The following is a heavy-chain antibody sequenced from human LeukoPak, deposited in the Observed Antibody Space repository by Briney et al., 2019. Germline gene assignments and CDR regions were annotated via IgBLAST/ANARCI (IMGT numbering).Heavy chain of an antibody. J-gene: IGHJ3*02. V-gene: IGHV1-69*13. Sequence: GASVKVFCKASGGTFSSYAISWVRQAPGQGLEWMGGIIPIFGTANYAQKFQGRVTITADESTSTAYMEMSSLRSEDTAVYYCARRSSSGSAFDIWGQGTMVTVSS. D-gene: IGHD6-25*01. CDR1: GGTFSSYA. CDR3: ARRSSSGSAFDI. CDR2: IIPIFGTA.